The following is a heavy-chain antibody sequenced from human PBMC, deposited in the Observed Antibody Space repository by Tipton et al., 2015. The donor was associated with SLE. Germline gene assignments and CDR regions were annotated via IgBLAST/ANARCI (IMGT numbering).Heavy chain of an antibody. V-gene: IGHV3-23*01. Sequence: SLRLSCAASGFTVSSNYMSWVRQAPGKGLEWVSGISGSGGSTYYADSVKGRFTISRDNSKNTLYLQMNSLRAEDTAVYYCAKDGRGSSSWYYFDYWGQGTLVTVSS. J-gene: IGHJ4*02. D-gene: IGHD6-13*01. CDR3: AKDGRGSSSWYYFDY. CDR2: ISGSGGST. CDR1: GFTVSSNY.